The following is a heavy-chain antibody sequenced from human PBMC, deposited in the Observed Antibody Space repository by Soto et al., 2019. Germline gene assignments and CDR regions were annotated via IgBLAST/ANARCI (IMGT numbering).Heavy chain of an antibody. V-gene: IGHV3-74*01. J-gene: IGHJ3*02. Sequence: EVQLVQSGGGLVQPGGSLRLSCAASGFTFSSYWMHWVRQAPGKGLVWVSRINSDGSSTSYAVSVKGRFTISRDNAKNTLYLQMNSLRAEDTAVYYCASSFAASHDYVWGSYRYPNAFDIWGQGTMVTVSS. CDR3: ASSFAASHDYVWGSYRYPNAFDI. CDR2: INSDGSST. CDR1: GFTFSSYW. D-gene: IGHD3-16*02.